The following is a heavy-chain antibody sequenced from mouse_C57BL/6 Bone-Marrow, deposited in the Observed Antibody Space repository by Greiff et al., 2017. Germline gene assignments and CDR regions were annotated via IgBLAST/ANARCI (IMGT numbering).Heavy chain of an antibody. CDR2: INPSNGGT. V-gene: IGHV1-53*01. D-gene: IGHD1-1*01. CDR1: GYTFTSYW. CDR3: ASSFGTTVVAYYFDY. Sequence: QVQLKQPGTELVKPGASVKLSCKASGYTFTSYWMHWVKQRPGQGLEWIGNINPSNGGTNYNEKFKSKATLTVDKSSSTAYMQLSSLTSEDSAVYYCASSFGTTVVAYYFDYWCQGTTLTVSS. J-gene: IGHJ2*01.